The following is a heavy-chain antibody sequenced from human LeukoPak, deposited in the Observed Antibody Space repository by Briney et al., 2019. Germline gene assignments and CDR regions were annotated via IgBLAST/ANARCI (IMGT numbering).Heavy chain of an antibody. CDR2: ICYSGST. Sequence: PSQTLSLTCTVSGGSISSGDYYWSWIRQPPGKGLEWIGYICYSGSTYYNPSLKSRVTISVDTSKNQFSLKLSSVTAADTAVYYCASALSSGWYRPIDYWGQGTLVTVSS. V-gene: IGHV4-30-4*01. J-gene: IGHJ4*02. D-gene: IGHD6-19*01. CDR3: ASALSSGWYRPIDY. CDR1: GGSISSGDYY.